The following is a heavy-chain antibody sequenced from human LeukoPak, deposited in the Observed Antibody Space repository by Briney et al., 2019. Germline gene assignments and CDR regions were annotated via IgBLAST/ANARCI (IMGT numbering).Heavy chain of an antibody. J-gene: IGHJ4*02. D-gene: IGHD3-10*01. Sequence: GGSLRLSCTTSGFTFGDDAMSWVRQAPGKGLEWVSAISGSGGSTYYADSVKGRFAISRDNSKNTLYLQMNSLRAEDTAVYYCAKAVGRITMVRGVPYYFDYWGQGTLVTVSS. CDR1: GFTFGDDA. CDR3: AKAVGRITMVRGVPYYFDY. V-gene: IGHV3-23*01. CDR2: ISGSGGST.